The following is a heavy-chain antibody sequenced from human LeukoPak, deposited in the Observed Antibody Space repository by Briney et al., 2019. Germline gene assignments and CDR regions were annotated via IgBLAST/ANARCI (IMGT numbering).Heavy chain of an antibody. CDR3: ARDLLLRYTWSFEK. CDR1: GFIFSNYG. D-gene: IGHD3-16*02. CDR2: IWYDGSNR. Sequence: GRSLRLSCAASGFIFSNYGMHWVRRAPGKGLEWVEIIWYDGSNRYYADSVKGRFTVSRDNSKNTLYLQMNSLRAEDSAVYYCARDLLLRYTWSFEKWGQGTLVTVSS. V-gene: IGHV3-33*01. J-gene: IGHJ4*02.